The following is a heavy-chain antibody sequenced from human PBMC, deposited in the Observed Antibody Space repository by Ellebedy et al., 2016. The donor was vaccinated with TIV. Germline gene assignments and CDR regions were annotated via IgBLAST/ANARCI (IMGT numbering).Heavy chain of an antibody. V-gene: IGHV3-33*01. D-gene: IGHD4/OR15-4a*01. CDR3: ARDRGTMVQDY. J-gene: IGHJ4*02. Sequence: GESLKISXAASGFTFSSYGMHWVRQAPGKGLEWVAVIWYDGSNKYYADSVKGRFTISRDNSKNTLYLQMNSLRAEDTAVYYCARDRGTMVQDYWGQGTLVTVSS. CDR2: IWYDGSNK. CDR1: GFTFSSYG.